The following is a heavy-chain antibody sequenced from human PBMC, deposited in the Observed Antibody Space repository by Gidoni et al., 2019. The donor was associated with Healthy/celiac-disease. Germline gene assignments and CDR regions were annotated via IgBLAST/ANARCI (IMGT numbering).Heavy chain of an antibody. D-gene: IGHD3-22*01. J-gene: IGHJ4*02. CDR2: IYYSGST. CDR1: GGPVSSGSYY. V-gene: IGHV4-61*01. CDR3: ARKTYYYDSSGFRHYYFDY. Sequence: QVQLQESGPGLVKPSETLSLTCTVSGGPVSSGSYYWSWIRQPPGKGLEWIGYIYYSGSTNYNPSLKSRVTISVDTSKNQFSLKLSSVTAADTAVYYCARKTYYYDSSGFRHYYFDYWGQGTLVTVSS.